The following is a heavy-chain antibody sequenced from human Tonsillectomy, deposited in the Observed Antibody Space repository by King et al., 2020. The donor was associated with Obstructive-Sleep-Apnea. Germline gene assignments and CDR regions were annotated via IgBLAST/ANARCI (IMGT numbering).Heavy chain of an antibody. V-gene: IGHV3-74*01. CDR2: INSDGSTT. CDR3: ARGSFAVAAPY. CDR1: GFTFSTYW. J-gene: IGHJ4*02. Sequence: VQLVESGGGLVQPGGSLRLSCTASGFTFSTYWMHWVRQAPGEGLVWVSRINSDGSTTTYADSGKGRFTISRDNAKNPLYLQMNSLRADDTAVYFCARGSFAVAAPYWGRGTLVTVSS. D-gene: IGHD6-19*01.